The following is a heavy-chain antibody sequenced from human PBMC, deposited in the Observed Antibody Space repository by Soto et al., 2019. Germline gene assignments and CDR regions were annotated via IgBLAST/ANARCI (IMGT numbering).Heavy chain of an antibody. CDR2: IIPIFGTA. CDR3: ARDGEDIVLIGMSRYNWFDP. D-gene: IGHD2-8*01. Sequence: QVQLVQSGAEVKKPGSSVKVSCKASGGTFSSYAISWVRQAPGQGLKWMGGIIPIFGTANYAQKFQGRVTITADESTSSAYMEVSSLRSEDTVVYSCARDGEDIVLIGMSRYNWFDPWGQGTLVTVSS. J-gene: IGHJ5*02. CDR1: GGTFSSYA. V-gene: IGHV1-69*01.